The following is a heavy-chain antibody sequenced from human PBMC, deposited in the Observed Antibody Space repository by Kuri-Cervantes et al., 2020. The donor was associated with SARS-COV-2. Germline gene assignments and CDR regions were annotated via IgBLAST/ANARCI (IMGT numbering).Heavy chain of an antibody. J-gene: IGHJ6*03. CDR2: ISYDGSNK. V-gene: IGHV3-30*04. CDR3: TTGPSYTTLQRVWYYYYYMDV. Sequence: GGSLRLSCASSGFTFSSYAMHWVRQAPGKGLERVAVISYDGSNKYYADSVKGRFTISRDNSKNTLYLQMNSLRAEDTAVYYCTTGPSYTTLQRVWYYYYYMDVWGKGTTVTVSS. D-gene: IGHD3-16*01. CDR1: GFTFSSYA.